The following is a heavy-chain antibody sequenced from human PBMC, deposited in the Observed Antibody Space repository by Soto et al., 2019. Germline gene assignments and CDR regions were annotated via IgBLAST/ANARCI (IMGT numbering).Heavy chain of an antibody. D-gene: IGHD5-18*01. V-gene: IGHV3-23*01. CDR3: AKKLKGYSYGGGGMDV. CDR2: ISGSGGST. J-gene: IGHJ6*02. CDR1: GFTFSSYA. Sequence: EVQLLESGGGLVQPGGSLRLSCAASGFTFSSYAMSWVRQAPGKGLEWVSAISGSGGSTYYADSVKGRFTISRDNSKNTLYLQMNSLRAEDTAVYYCAKKLKGYSYGGGGMDVWGQGTTVTVSS.